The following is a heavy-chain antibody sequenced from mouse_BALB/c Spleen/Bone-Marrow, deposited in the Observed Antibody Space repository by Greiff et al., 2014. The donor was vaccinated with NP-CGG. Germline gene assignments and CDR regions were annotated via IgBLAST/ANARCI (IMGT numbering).Heavy chain of an antibody. CDR3: ARLNYYGSLFV. Sequence: LMESGGSLKLSCAASGFDFSGYWMSWVRQAPGKGLEWIGEINPDSSTINYTPSLKDKFIISGDNAKNTLYLQMSKVRSEDTALYYCARLNYYGSLFVWGAGTTVTVSS. CDR2: INPDSSTI. J-gene: IGHJ1*01. CDR1: GFDFSGYW. V-gene: IGHV4-1*02. D-gene: IGHD1-1*01.